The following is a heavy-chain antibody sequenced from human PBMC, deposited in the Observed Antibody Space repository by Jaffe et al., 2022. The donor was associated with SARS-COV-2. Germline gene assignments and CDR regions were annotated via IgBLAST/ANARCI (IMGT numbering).Heavy chain of an antibody. J-gene: IGHJ4*02. Sequence: QVQLVASGGAVVQPGMSLRLSCVASGFNFSTYGMHWVRQAPGKGLEWMTVISGDRRQETYADSVKGRFIISRDNSKNTLYLQMNTLRPEDTAVYYCARGTYSSDGYSWLIQFWGQGTLVTVSS. CDR1: GFNFSTYG. V-gene: IGHV3-30*04. CDR2: ISGDRRQE. CDR3: ARGTYSSDGYSWLIQF. D-gene: IGHD2-15*01.